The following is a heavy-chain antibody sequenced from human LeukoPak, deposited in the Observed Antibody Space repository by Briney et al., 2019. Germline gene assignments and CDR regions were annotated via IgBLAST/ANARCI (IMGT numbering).Heavy chain of an antibody. J-gene: IGHJ3*02. CDR1: GGSISSGDYY. V-gene: IGHV4-30-4*08. Sequence: PSETLSLTCTVSGGSISSGDYYWSWIRQPPGKGLEWIGYIYYSGSTYYNPSLKSRVTISVDTSKNQFSLKLSAVTAADTALYYGARAGAFDIWGQGTMVTVSS. CDR2: IYYSGST. CDR3: ARAGAFDI.